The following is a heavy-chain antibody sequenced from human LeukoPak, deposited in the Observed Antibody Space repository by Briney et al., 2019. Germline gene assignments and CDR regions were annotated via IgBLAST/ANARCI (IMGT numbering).Heavy chain of an antibody. Sequence: GASVKVSCKVSGYTLTELSMHWVRQAPGKGLEWMGGFDPEDGETIYAQKFQGRDTMTEDTSTDTAYMELSSLRSEDTAVYYCATDPGARYYYDSSGYPWGQGTLVTGPS. CDR1: GYTLTELS. J-gene: IGHJ5*02. CDR3: ATDPGARYYYDSSGYP. D-gene: IGHD3-22*01. CDR2: FDPEDGET. V-gene: IGHV1-24*01.